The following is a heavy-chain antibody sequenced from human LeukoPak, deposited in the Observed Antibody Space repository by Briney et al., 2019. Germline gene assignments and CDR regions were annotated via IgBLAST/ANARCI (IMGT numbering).Heavy chain of an antibody. J-gene: IGHJ4*02. Sequence: NPSETLSLTCAVYGGSFSGYYWSWIRQPPGKGLEWIGEINHSGSTNYNPSLKSRVTISVDTSKNQFSLKLSSVTAADTAVYYCAREGEDSSGYYHENSFDYWGQGTLVTVSS. CDR2: INHSGST. D-gene: IGHD3-22*01. CDR1: GGSFSGYY. CDR3: AREGEDSSGYYHENSFDY. V-gene: IGHV4-34*01.